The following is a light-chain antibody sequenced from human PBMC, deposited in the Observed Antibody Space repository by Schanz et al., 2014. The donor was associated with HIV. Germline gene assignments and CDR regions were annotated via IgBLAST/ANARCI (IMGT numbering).Light chain of an antibody. Sequence: QSVLTQPPSLSGAPGQWVTVSCSGGSSNIGAGFDVHWYQQLPGTAPKLLIYGNSNRPSGVPDRFSGSKSGTSASLAITGLQAEDEADYYCQSYDSSLSGYVFGTGTKLTVL. CDR3: QSYDSSLSGYV. J-gene: IGLJ1*01. CDR2: GNS. CDR1: SSNIGAGFD. V-gene: IGLV1-40*01.